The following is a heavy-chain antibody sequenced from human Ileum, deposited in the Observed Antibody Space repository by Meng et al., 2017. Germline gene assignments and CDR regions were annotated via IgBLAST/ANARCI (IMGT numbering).Heavy chain of an antibody. CDR3: ARDWPLDY. CDR1: GFTFSSYA. CDR2: ISYDGSNK. V-gene: IGHV3-30*01. J-gene: IGHJ4*02. Sequence: GESLKISCAASGFTFSSYAMNWVRQAPGKGLEWVAVISYDGSNKYYADSVKGRFTISRDNSKNTLYLQMNSLRAEDTAVYYCARDWPLDYWGQGTLVTVSS.